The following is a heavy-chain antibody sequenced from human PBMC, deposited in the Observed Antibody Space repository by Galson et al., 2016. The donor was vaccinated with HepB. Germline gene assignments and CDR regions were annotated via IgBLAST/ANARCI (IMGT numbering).Heavy chain of an antibody. V-gene: IGHV1-18*01. Sequence: SVKVSCKASGYTFTSFGISRVRQAPGQGLEWMGWISTHNGNTKYVQKFQGRVTMTTDTSTSTVYMELRSLRSDDTAVYYCARDDCSGSSCYLGNWGQGTLVTVSS. D-gene: IGHD2-15*01. J-gene: IGHJ4*02. CDR2: ISTHNGNT. CDR1: GYTFTSFG. CDR3: ARDDCSGSSCYLGN.